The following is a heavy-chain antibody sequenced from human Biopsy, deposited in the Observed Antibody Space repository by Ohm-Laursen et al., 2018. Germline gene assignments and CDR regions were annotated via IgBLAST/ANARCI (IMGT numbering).Heavy chain of an antibody. CDR2: INHSGRT. CDR3: VRGVDYYDPYHYYALDV. Sequence: TLSLTCAVYGETFNGYYSSWIRRTPGKGLEWIGEINHSGRTNYNPSLKSRVTTSVDTSKNQFSLKVRSVTAADTAVYYCVRGVDYYDPYHYYALDVWGQGTTVTVSS. CDR1: GETFNGYY. V-gene: IGHV4-34*01. D-gene: IGHD3-22*01. J-gene: IGHJ6*02.